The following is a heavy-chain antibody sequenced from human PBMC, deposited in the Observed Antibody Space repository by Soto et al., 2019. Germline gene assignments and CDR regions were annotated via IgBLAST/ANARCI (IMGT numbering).Heavy chain of an antibody. V-gene: IGHV4-30-4*01. CDR3: ARGRPVDTAMGMGCWFDP. Sequence: TLSLTCTVSGGSISSGDYYWSWIRQPPGKGLEWIGYIYYSGSTYYNPSLKSRVTISVDTSKNQFSLKLSSVTAADTAVYYCARGRPVDTAMGMGCWFDPWGHGTLVTVSS. CDR2: IYYSGST. CDR1: GGSISSGDYY. J-gene: IGHJ5*02. D-gene: IGHD5-18*01.